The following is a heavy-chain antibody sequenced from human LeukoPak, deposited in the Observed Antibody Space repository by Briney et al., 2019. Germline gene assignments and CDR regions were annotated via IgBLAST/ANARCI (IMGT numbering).Heavy chain of an antibody. V-gene: IGHV3-21*01. CDR2: ISSSSSYI. CDR3: ASDLLWGYFDY. J-gene: IGHJ4*02. Sequence: GGSLRLSCAASGFTFSSYSMNWVRQAPGKGLEWVSSISSSSSYIYYADSVKGRFTISRDNAKNSLYLQMNSLRAEDTAVYYCASDLLWGYFDYWGQGTLVTVSS. CDR1: GFTFSSYS. D-gene: IGHD3-16*01.